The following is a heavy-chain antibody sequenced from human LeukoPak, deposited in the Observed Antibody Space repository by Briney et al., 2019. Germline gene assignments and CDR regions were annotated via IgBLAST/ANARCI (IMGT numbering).Heavy chain of an antibody. D-gene: IGHD1-26*01. Sequence: GASVKVSCKASGYTFTSYAMHWVRQAPGQRLEWMGWINAGNGNTKYSQEFRGRVTITRDTSASTAYMELSSLRYMAVYYCARGWELPDAFDIWGQGTMVTVSS. CDR3: ARGWELPDAFDI. V-gene: IGHV1-3*03. CDR2: INAGNGNT. J-gene: IGHJ3*02. CDR1: GYTFTSYA.